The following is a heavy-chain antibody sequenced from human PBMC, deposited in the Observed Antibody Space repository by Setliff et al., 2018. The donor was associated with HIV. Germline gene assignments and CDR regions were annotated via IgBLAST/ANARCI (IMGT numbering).Heavy chain of an antibody. CDR1: GGSISNYY. V-gene: IGHV4-59*01. J-gene: IGHJ4*02. D-gene: IGHD3-22*01. Sequence: LSLTCTVSGGSISNYYWSWIRQPPGKGLEWIGYISYTGTTKYNPSLKSRVTISVDTSKNQSSVRLSSVSAADTAVYFCARHVARFDYDTGGYYVSHFDYWGQGTQVTVSS. CDR2: ISYTGTT. CDR3: ARHVARFDYDTGGYYVSHFDY.